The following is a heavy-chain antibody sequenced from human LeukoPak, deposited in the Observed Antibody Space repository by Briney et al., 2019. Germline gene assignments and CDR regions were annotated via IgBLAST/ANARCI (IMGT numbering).Heavy chain of an antibody. CDR2: ISTYNGNT. J-gene: IGHJ3*02. Sequence: GASVKVSCKASGYSFTSYGINWVRQAPGQGLEWMGWISTYNGNTNYAQKLRDRVTMTADTSTSTAYMELTNLRSDDTAMYYCARVTEYCSGGSCHPRGAFDIWGQGTMVTVSS. CDR3: ARVTEYCSGGSCHPRGAFDI. V-gene: IGHV1-18*01. D-gene: IGHD2-15*01. CDR1: GYSFTSYG.